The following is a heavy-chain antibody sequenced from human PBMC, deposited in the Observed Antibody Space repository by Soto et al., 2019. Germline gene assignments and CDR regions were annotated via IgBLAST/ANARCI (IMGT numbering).Heavy chain of an antibody. CDR1: GFTFSSYG. J-gene: IGHJ4*02. V-gene: IGHV3-30*18. CDR2: ISYDGSNK. D-gene: IGHD6-13*01. Sequence: GGSLRLSCAASGFTFSSYGMHWVRQAPGKGLEWVAVISYDGSNKYYADSVKGRFTISRDNSKNTLYLQMNSLRAEDTAVYYCAKDASVAAAGMHHAFDYWGQGTLVTVSS. CDR3: AKDASVAAAGMHHAFDY.